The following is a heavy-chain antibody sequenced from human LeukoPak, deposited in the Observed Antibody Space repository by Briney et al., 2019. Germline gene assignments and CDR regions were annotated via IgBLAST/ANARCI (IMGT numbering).Heavy chain of an antibody. CDR2: IIPIFGTA. CDR3: ASTLGRYNWFDP. J-gene: IGHJ5*02. D-gene: IGHD2-15*01. Sequence: GASVTVSCKASGGTFSSYAISWVRQAPGQGLEWMGGIIPIFGTANYAQKFQGRVTITADESTSTAYMELSSLRSEDTAVYYCASTLGRYNWFDPWGQGTLVTVSS. CDR1: GGTFSSYA. V-gene: IGHV1-69*01.